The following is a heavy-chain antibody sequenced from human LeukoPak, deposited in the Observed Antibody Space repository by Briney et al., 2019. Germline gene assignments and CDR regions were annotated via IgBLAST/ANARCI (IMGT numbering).Heavy chain of an antibody. D-gene: IGHD3-3*01. V-gene: IGHV3-48*03. CDR1: GFTFSSYE. CDR2: ISSSGSTI. CDR3: ARGDFWSGLDAFDI. J-gene: IGHJ3*02. Sequence: PGGTLRLSCAASGFTFSSYEMNWVRQAPGKGLEWVSYISSSGSTIYYAVSVKGRFTISRDNAKNSLYLQMNSLRADDTAGYYCARGDFWSGLDAFDIWGQGTMVTVSS.